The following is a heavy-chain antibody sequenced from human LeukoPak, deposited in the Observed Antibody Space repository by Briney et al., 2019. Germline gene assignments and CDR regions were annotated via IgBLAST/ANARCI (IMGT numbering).Heavy chain of an antibody. D-gene: IGHD3-3*01. V-gene: IGHV5-51*01. J-gene: IGHJ6*03. CDR2: IYPGDPDT. Sequence: GESLKISCKGSGYSFTSYWIGWVRQMPGKGLEWMGIIYPGDPDTRYSPSFQGQVTISADKSISTAYLQWSSLKASDTAMYYCARHPSHYDFWSGYVYYMDVWGKGTTVTVSS. CDR1: GYSFTSYW. CDR3: ARHPSHYDFWSGYVYYMDV.